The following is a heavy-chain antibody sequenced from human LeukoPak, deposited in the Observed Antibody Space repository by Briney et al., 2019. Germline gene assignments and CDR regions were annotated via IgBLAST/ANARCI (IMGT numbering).Heavy chain of an antibody. D-gene: IGHD2-21*02. CDR1: GFTFSSYW. V-gene: IGHV3-7*01. J-gene: IGHJ4*02. CDR2: IKQDGSEK. CDR3: AGDSPLVTVSLSWDY. Sequence: GGSLRLSCAASGFTFSSYWMSWVRQAPGKGLEWVANIKQDGSEKYYVDSVKGRFTISRDNAKNSLYLQMNSLRAEDTAVYYCAGDSPLVTVSLSWDYWGQGTLVTVSS.